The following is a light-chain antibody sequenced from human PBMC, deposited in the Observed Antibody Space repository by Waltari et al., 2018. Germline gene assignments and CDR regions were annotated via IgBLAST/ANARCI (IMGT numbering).Light chain of an antibody. V-gene: IGLV3-25*03. J-gene: IGLJ2*01. CDR3: QSADSSGTNVV. CDR1: ALPKQH. CDR2: KDS. Sequence: SYELTQPPSVSVSPGQTARITCSGDALPKQHAYWYQQKPGQAPVLVIYKDSERHSGLPYRFSGSSSGTQVPLPTSGVQAEDEADYYCQSADSSGTNVVFGGGTKLTVL.